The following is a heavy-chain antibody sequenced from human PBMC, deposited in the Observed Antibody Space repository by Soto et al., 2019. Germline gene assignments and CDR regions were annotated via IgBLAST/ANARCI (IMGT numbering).Heavy chain of an antibody. V-gene: IGHV1-3*01. CDR2: IKGGTGQT. J-gene: IGHJ6*02. CDR1: GYTFTTHA. CDR3: ARGKAMEDNYYCYSQRI. D-gene: IGHD1-26*01. Sequence: ASVKVSCKASGYTFTTHAMHRVRQAPGQSLEWMGWIKGGTGQTKHSQRFQGRVNITRDTSASTAYTELSSLRSEETAVNDSARGKAMEDNYYCYSQRIWGQETTNPVS.